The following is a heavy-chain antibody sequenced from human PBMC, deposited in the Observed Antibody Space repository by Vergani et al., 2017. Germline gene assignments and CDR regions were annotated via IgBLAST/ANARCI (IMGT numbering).Heavy chain of an antibody. CDR2: ISYDGSNK. D-gene: IGHD3-3*01. Sequence: QVQLVESGGGLVKPGGSLRLSCAASGFTFSSYAMHWVRQAPGKGLEWVAVISYDGSNKYYADSVKGRFTISRDNSKNTLYLQMNSLRAEDTAVYYCARDRDLEWLPRRYYYYYYMDVWGKGTTVTVSS. CDR1: GFTFSSYA. J-gene: IGHJ6*03. CDR3: ARDRDLEWLPRRYYYYYYMDV. V-gene: IGHV3-30-3*01.